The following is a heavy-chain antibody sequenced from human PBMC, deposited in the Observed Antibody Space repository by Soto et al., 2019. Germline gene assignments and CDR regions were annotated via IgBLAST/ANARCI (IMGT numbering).Heavy chain of an antibody. CDR3: ARGWGKYFGVNDF. J-gene: IGHJ4*02. CDR2: VNGYNNKR. D-gene: IGHD2-8*01. Sequence: IQLVQSAGEMKRPGASVKVSCKASGYTFNTFGITWVRQAPGQGLEWMGCVNGYNNKRDYSRKLQDRITLTADPSTSTSYMELRSLTSDDTAVYYCARGWGKYFGVNDFWGQRTLVTVSS. V-gene: IGHV1-18*01. CDR1: GYTFNTFG.